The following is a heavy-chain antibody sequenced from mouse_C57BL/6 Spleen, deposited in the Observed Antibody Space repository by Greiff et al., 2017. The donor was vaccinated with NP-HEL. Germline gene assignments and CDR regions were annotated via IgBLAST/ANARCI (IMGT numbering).Heavy chain of an antibody. CDR2: IYPGSGNT. CDR3: ARGFDY. Sequence: QVQLQQSGAELVRPGASVKLSCKASGYTFTDYYINWVKHRPGQGLEWIARIYPGSGNTYYNEKFKGKATLTAEKSSSTAYMQLSSLTPEDSAVYFCARGFDYWGQGTTLTVSS. CDR1: GYTFTDYY. V-gene: IGHV1-76*01. J-gene: IGHJ2*01.